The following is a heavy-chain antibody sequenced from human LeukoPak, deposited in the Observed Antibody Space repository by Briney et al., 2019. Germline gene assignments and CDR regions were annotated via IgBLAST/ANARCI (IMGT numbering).Heavy chain of an antibody. CDR1: GGSLSSYY. V-gene: IGHV4-59*08. CDR2: IYYSGNT. D-gene: IGHD5-24*01. Sequence: SETLSLTCTVSGGSLSSYYWTWIGQPPGKRLQWIGYIYYSGNTNYNPSLKSRVTISVDTSKNQFSLRLSSVTAADTAVYYCARLGNRDGYNYFLDYWGQGILVTVSS. J-gene: IGHJ4*02. CDR3: ARLGNRDGYNYFLDY.